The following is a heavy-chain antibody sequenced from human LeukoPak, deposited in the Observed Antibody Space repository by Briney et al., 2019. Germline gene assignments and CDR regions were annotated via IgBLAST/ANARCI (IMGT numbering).Heavy chain of an antibody. CDR2: IYPSDSDT. J-gene: IGHJ4*02. V-gene: IGHV5-51*01. D-gene: IGHD5-12*01. CDR3: ARQYSAYDY. CDR1: GYSFTTYW. Sequence: GESLKISCKGSGYSFTTYWIAWVRQMPGKGLEWMGIIYPSDSDTRYSPSFQGQVTISADKSINTAYLQWSSLKASDTAMYYCARQYSAYDYWGQGTLVTVSS.